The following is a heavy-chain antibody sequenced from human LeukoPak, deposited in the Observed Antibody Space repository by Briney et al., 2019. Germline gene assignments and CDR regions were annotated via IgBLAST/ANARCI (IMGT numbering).Heavy chain of an antibody. CDR1: GFTFSDFW. CDR3: RRGHWDDHA. V-gene: IGHV3-7*01. Sequence: GGSLRLSCAASGFTFSDFWMSWVRQAPGKGLEWVASVTQDGSENHYVDSAKGRFTISRDNAKNSLYLQMSSLRAGDTAVYWCRRGHWDDHAWGQGTLVTVSS. D-gene: IGHD7-27*01. J-gene: IGHJ5*02. CDR2: VTQDGSEN.